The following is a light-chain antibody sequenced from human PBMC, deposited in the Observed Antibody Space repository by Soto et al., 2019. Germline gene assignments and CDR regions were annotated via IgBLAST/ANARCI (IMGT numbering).Light chain of an antibody. CDR2: WAA. CDR1: QSILDRSKNKYY. CDR3: QQYFTSPWT. J-gene: IGKJ1*01. V-gene: IGKV4-1*01. Sequence: DIVMTQTPDSLAVPLGERATFNCKSSQSILDRSKNKYYLAWYQQKSGQPPKLLIYWAALRESVVPDRFTGSGSGTDFTLTISSLQAEDVAVYYCQQYFTSPWTFGQGTKVEI.